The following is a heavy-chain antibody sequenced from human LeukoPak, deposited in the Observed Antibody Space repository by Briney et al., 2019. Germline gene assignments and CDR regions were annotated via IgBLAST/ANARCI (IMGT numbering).Heavy chain of an antibody. CDR1: GFTFSSYE. D-gene: IGHD5-18*01. J-gene: IGHJ4*02. Sequence: GGSLRLSSAASGFTFSSYEMNWVRQAPGKGLEWISAISGSSSNVYYAASVGGRFTISRDNAENSLYLQLNTMRAEDTAVYYCARGFRDTAMFLDYWGQGTLVTVSS. CDR2: ISGSSSNV. V-gene: IGHV3-48*03. CDR3: ARGFRDTAMFLDY.